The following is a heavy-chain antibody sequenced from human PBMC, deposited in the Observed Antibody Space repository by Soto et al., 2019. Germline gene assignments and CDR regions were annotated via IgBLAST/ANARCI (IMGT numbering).Heavy chain of an antibody. CDR3: ARRGEAKDGYNSFFDY. Sequence: GDALKISCKGSGYSFTSSWIGWVRQMPGKGLEWMGIIYPGDSDTRYSPSFQGQVTISADKSISTAYLQWSSLKASDTAMYYCARRGEAKDGYNSFFDYWGQGTLVTVSS. J-gene: IGHJ4*02. CDR1: GYSFTSSW. D-gene: IGHD5-12*01. V-gene: IGHV5-51*01. CDR2: IYPGDSDT.